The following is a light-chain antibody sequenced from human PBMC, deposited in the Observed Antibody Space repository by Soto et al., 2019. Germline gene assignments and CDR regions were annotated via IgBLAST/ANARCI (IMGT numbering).Light chain of an antibody. CDR3: ISYTSSSTLFNV. J-gene: IGLJ1*01. CDR2: EVS. CDR1: SSDVGGYDY. Sequence: QSALTQPASVSGSPGQSMTISCTGASSDVGGYDYVSWYQQHPGKAPKLMIHEVSNRPSGVSNRFSGSKSGNTASLTISGLQADDEADYYCISYTSSSTLFNVFGTRTKVTVL. V-gene: IGLV2-14*01.